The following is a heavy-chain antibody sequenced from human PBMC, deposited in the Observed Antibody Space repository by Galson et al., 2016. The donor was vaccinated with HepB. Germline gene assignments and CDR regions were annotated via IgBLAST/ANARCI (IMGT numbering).Heavy chain of an antibody. J-gene: IGHJ2*01. Sequence: SLRLSCAASGFTFSSYGMHWVRQAPGKGLEWVAVISYDGSNKYYADYVKGRFTISRDNSKNTLYLQMNSLRAEDTAVYYCARGGGSSWYSDWYFDLWGRGTLVTVSS. V-gene: IGHV3-30*03. D-gene: IGHD6-13*01. CDR3: ARGGGSSWYSDWYFDL. CDR1: GFTFSSYG. CDR2: ISYDGSNK.